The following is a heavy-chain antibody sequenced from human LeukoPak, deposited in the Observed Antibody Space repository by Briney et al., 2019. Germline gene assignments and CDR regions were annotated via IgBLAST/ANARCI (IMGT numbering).Heavy chain of an antibody. Sequence: GGSLRLSCAASGFTFSSYSMNWVRQAPGKGLEWVSSISSSSSYIYYADSVKGRFTISRDNAKNSLYLQMNSLRAEDTAVYYCARVNSWYSYGYEDYWGQGTLVTVSS. CDR1: GFTFSSYS. CDR2: ISSSSSYI. CDR3: ARVNSWYSYGYEDY. D-gene: IGHD5-18*01. J-gene: IGHJ4*02. V-gene: IGHV3-21*01.